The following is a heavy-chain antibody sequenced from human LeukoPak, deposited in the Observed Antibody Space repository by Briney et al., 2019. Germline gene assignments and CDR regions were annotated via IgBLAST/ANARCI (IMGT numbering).Heavy chain of an antibody. Sequence: GGSLRLSCVASGITFSSYVMTWVRQAPGKGPEWVSAISESGASTYYTDAVEGRFTISRDNSKNTLYLQMNSLRAGDTAIYYCAKGGESYYSFYYMDVWGKGTTVTVSS. CDR1: GITFSSYV. D-gene: IGHD3-16*01. V-gene: IGHV3-23*01. CDR2: ISESGAST. CDR3: AKGGESYYSFYYMDV. J-gene: IGHJ6*03.